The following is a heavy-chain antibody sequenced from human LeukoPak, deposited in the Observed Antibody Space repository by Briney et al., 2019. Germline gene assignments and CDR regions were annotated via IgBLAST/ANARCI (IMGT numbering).Heavy chain of an antibody. D-gene: IGHD1-26*01. Sequence: SETLSLTCTVSGGSISRSGYYWGWIRQPPGKGLEWIGSIYYSGSTYYNPSLKSRVTISVDTSKNQFSLKLSSVTAADTAVYYCARQAMGASDFDYWGQGTLVTVSS. CDR1: GGSISRSGYY. V-gene: IGHV4-39*01. J-gene: IGHJ4*02. CDR3: ARQAMGASDFDY. CDR2: IYYSGST.